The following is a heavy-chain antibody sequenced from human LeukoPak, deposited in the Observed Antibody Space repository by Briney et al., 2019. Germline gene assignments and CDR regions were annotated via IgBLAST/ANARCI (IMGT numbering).Heavy chain of an antibody. Sequence: GGSLRLSCAASGFTFSSYSMNWVRQAPGKGLEWVSSISRNSNYIYYADSVKGRFTISRDNAKNSLYLQMSSLRAEDTAVYYCARDPHHSLATTPYNWFDPWGQGTLVTVSS. CDR1: GFTFSSYS. CDR2: ISRNSNYI. V-gene: IGHV3-21*01. CDR3: ARDPHHSLATTPYNWFDP. D-gene: IGHD5-12*01. J-gene: IGHJ5*02.